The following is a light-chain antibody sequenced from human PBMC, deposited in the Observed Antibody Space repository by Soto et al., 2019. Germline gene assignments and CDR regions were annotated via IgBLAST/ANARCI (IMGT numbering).Light chain of an antibody. CDR3: QSYDSGLGGYVI. CDR2: DNS. V-gene: IGLV1-40*01. CDR1: SSSAGSVYN. Sequence: QSALTQPPSVSGAPGQRVTISCTGSSSSAGSVYNVHWYQQRPGTAPKLLIYDNSERPSGVPDRFSGSKSGISASLAITGLQAEDEADYYCQSYDSGLGGYVIFGGGTQLTVL. J-gene: IGLJ2*01.